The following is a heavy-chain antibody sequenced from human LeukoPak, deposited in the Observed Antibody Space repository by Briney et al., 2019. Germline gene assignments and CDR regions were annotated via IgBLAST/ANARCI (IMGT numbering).Heavy chain of an antibody. CDR3: AKGCFKRTVTVDY. V-gene: IGHV3-23*01. CDR2: ISGSGGST. J-gene: IGHJ4*02. D-gene: IGHD4-17*01. CDR1: GFTFSSYA. Sequence: GASLRLSCAASGFTFSSYAMSWVRQAPGKGLDWFSAISGSGGSTYYADSVKGRFTISRDNSKNTLYLQMNSLRAEDTAVYYCAKGCFKRTVTVDYWGQGTLVTVSS.